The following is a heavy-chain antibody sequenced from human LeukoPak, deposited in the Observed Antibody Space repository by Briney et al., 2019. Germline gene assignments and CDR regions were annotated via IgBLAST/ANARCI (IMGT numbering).Heavy chain of an antibody. D-gene: IGHD3-22*01. Sequence: SVKVSCKASGGTFSSYAISWVRQAPGQGLEWMGGIIPIFGTANYAQKFQGRVTITADKSTSTAYMELSSLRSEDTAVYYCARDRYYYDSSGYYAWFDPWGQGTLVTVSS. CDR1: GGTFSSYA. V-gene: IGHV1-69*06. CDR2: IIPIFGTA. J-gene: IGHJ5*02. CDR3: ARDRYYYDSSGYYAWFDP.